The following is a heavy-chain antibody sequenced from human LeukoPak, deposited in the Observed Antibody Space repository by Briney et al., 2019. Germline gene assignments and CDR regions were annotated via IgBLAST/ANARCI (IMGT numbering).Heavy chain of an antibody. CDR3: LRHSVEREKWRAFDI. CDR1: GFTFSRYW. J-gene: IGHJ3*02. V-gene: IGHV3-7*01. D-gene: IGHD1-1*01. CDR2: IKEDGSEK. Sequence: GGSLRLSCAASGFTFSRYWMRWVRQAPGKGLEWVANIKEDGSEKNYGESVKGRFTISRDNAKNSLFLDLKSLRVEDTAVYYCLRHSVEREKWRAFDIWGQGTVVTVSS.